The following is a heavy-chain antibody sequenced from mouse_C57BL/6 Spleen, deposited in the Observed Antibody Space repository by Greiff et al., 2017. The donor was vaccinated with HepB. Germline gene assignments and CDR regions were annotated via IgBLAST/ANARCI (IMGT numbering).Heavy chain of an antibody. Sequence: EVQLQQSGPELVKPGASVKIPCKASGYTFTDYNMDWVKQSHGKSLEWIGDINPNNGGTIYNQKFKGKATLTVDKSSSTAYMELSSLTSEDTAVYYCAREDLLEEYFDVWGTGTTVTVSS. CDR2: INPNNGGT. D-gene: IGHD1-1*01. CDR3: AREDLLEEYFDV. CDR1: GYTFTDYN. J-gene: IGHJ1*03. V-gene: IGHV1-18*01.